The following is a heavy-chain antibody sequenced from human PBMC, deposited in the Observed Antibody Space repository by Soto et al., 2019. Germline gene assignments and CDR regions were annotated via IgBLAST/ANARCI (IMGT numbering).Heavy chain of an antibody. Sequence: GASVKVYCKSSGYTFPSYGIIWVRQAPGQGLEWMGWISAYNGNTNYAQKLQGRVTMTTDTSTSTAYMELRSLRSDDTAVYYCARIELDDFWSGLYYYYYGMDVWGQGNTVTVSS. D-gene: IGHD3-3*01. V-gene: IGHV1-18*01. J-gene: IGHJ6*02. CDR1: GYTFPSYG. CDR3: ARIELDDFWSGLYYYYYGMDV. CDR2: ISAYNGNT.